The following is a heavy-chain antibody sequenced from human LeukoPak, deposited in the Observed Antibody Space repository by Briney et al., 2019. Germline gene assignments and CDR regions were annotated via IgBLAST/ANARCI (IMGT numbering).Heavy chain of an antibody. D-gene: IGHD6-19*01. V-gene: IGHV3-48*01. CDR1: GFTFSSYS. CDR3: ARDLPQPAFGEQWLVRGAFDI. CDR2: ISSRSSTI. J-gene: IGHJ3*02. Sequence: GGSLRLSCAASGFTFSSYSMNWVRQAPGKGLEWVSYISSRSSTIYYADSVKGRFTISRDSAKNSLYLQMNSLRAEDTAVYYCARDLPQPAFGEQWLVRGAFDIWGQGTMVTVSS.